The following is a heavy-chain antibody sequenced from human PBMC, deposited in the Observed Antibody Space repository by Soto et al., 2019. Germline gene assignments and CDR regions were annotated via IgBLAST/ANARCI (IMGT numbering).Heavy chain of an antibody. CDR2: IYHSGST. J-gene: IGHJ6*02. V-gene: IGHV4-4*02. D-gene: IGHD1-1*01. Sequence: SETLSLTCAVSGGSISSSNWWSWVRQPPGNGLEWIGEIYHSGSTNYNPSLKSRVTISVDKSKNQFSLKLSSVTAADTAVYYCARAHEGTTGTTLDYYYGMDVWGQGTTVTVSS. CDR1: GGSISSSNW. CDR3: ARAHEGTTGTTLDYYYGMDV.